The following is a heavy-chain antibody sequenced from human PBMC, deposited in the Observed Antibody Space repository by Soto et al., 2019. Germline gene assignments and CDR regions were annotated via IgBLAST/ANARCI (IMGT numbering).Heavy chain of an antibody. V-gene: IGHV3-33*01. CDR2: MWFDGSKK. CDR3: ARGARDFGY. J-gene: IGHJ4*02. D-gene: IGHD3-16*01. Sequence: SLRLSCAASGFTFDTYVMHWVRQAPGKGLEWVALMWFDGSKKYYGDSVRGRFTISRDNSKNTLYLQMNSLRAEDTAVYYCARGARDFGYWGQGTLVTVSS. CDR1: GFTFDTYV.